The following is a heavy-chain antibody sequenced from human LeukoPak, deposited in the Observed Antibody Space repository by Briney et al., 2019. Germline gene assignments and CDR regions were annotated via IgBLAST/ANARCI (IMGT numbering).Heavy chain of an antibody. Sequence: GGSLRLSCRASGFTFGDYVMTWVRQAPGKGLEWVGFIRSKVYGGTTEYAASVKGRFIISRDDFKSIAYLQMNSLKTEDTAVYYCTRDYGGFDYWGQGTLVTVSS. J-gene: IGHJ4*02. CDR2: IRSKVYGGTT. CDR1: GFTFGDYV. V-gene: IGHV3-49*04. CDR3: TRDYGGFDY. D-gene: IGHD4-23*01.